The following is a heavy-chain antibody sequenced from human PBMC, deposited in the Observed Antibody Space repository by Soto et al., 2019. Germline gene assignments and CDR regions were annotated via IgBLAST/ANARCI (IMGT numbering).Heavy chain of an antibody. CDR2: IYISGSI. Sequence: PSETLSLTCTVSRGSISSDYWSWIRQPAGKGLEWLGRIYISGSINYNPSLKGRVSMSLETSKNQFSLNLRSVTAADTAVYYCARGHSSGWPTNWFDPWGQGILVTVSS. CDR1: RGSISSDY. CDR3: ARGHSSGWPTNWFDP. D-gene: IGHD6-19*01. J-gene: IGHJ5*02. V-gene: IGHV4-4*07.